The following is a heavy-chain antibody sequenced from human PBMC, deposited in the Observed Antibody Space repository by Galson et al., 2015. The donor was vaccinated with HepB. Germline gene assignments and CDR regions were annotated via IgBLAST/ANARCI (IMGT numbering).Heavy chain of an antibody. Sequence: SVKVSCKASGYTFTSYYMHWVRQAPGQGLEWMGIINPSGGSTSYAQKFQGRVTMTRDTSTSTVYMELSSLRSEDTAVYYCARGRPPDSSGYYFRSHAFDIWGQGTMVTVSS. D-gene: IGHD3-22*01. V-gene: IGHV1-46*01. J-gene: IGHJ3*02. CDR2: INPSGGST. CDR1: GYTFTSYY. CDR3: ARGRPPDSSGYYFRSHAFDI.